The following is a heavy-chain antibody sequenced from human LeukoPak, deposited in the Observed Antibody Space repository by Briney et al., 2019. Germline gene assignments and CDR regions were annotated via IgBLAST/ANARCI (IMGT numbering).Heavy chain of an antibody. V-gene: IGHV3-53*01. J-gene: IGHJ4*02. D-gene: IGHD6-19*01. CDR3: TKLKGWYGDGYFDS. CDR2: IYSGGTT. CDR1: GFSLSSKY. Sequence: GSLRLSCAASGFSLSSKYMSWVRQPAGKGLEWVSVIYSGGTTFYADSVKGRFTISRDNSKNTLYLQMNNLRPDDTAVYYCTKLKGWYGDGYFDSWGPGTLVTVSS.